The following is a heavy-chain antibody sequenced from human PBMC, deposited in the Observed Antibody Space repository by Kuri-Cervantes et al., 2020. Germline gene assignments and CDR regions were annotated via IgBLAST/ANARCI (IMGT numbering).Heavy chain of an antibody. V-gene: IGHV3-43*01. CDR3: AGVMYYYGMDV. D-gene: IGHD3-16*01. Sequence: LSLTCAASGFTFDDYTMHWVRQAPGKGLEWVSLISWDGGSTYYADSVKGRFTISRDNSKNTLYLQMNSLRAEDTAVYYCAGVMYYYGMDVGGQGTTVTVSS. J-gene: IGHJ6*02. CDR2: ISWDGGST. CDR1: GFTFDDYT.